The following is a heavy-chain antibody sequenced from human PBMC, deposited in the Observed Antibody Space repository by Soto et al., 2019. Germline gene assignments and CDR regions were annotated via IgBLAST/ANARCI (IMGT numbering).Heavy chain of an antibody. V-gene: IGHV3-64D*06. CDR1: GFTSSGPA. CDR3: LKGTGAVPAASDAFDI. J-gene: IGHJ3*02. Sequence: AAVRLSCSASGFTSSGPAMHCLRQGTVTRLQYVSGTGSTGASTYSADSVKGRFTISRDNSKDTLYLQMSSLWTEYRAIYYCLKGTGAVPAASDAFDIWGQGTVVAVSS. D-gene: IGHD2-2*01. CDR2: TGSTGAST.